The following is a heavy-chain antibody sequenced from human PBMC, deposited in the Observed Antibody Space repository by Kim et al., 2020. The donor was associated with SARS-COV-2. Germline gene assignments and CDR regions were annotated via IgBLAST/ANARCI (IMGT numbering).Heavy chain of an antibody. J-gene: IGHJ2*01. V-gene: IGHV3-7*03. CDR1: GFTFSSYW. D-gene: IGHD6-19*01. CDR3: ARGTVAPENPWYFDL. Sequence: GGSLRLSCAASGFTFSSYWMSWVRQAPGKGLEWVANIKQDGSEKYYVDSVKGRFTISRDNAKNSLYLQMNSLRAEDTAVYYCARGTVAPENPWYFDLWGRGTLVTVSS. CDR2: IKQDGSEK.